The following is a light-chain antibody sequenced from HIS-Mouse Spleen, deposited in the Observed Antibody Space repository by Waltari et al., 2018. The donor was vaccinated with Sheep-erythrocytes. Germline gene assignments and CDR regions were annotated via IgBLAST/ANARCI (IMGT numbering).Light chain of an antibody. CDR1: SSDVGSYNL. CDR2: EGS. CDR3: CSYAGSSTPWV. Sequence: QSALTQPASVSGSPAQSITSSCTGTSSDVGSYNLVSWCHKNPGKAPKLMIYEGSKRPSGVSNRFSGSKSGNTASLTISGLQAKDEADYYCCSYAGSSTPWVFGGGTKLTVL. J-gene: IGLJ3*02. V-gene: IGLV2-23*01.